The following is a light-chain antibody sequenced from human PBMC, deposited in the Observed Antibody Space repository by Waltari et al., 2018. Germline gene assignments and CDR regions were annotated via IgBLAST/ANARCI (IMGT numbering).Light chain of an antibody. CDR2: EVT. CDR1: SRDVGGYNY. J-gene: IGLJ3*02. CDR3: SSYAGSNKGV. V-gene: IGLV2-8*01. Sequence: QSALTQPPSASGSPGPSVTISCPGTSRDVGGYNYVSWYQQHPGKAPKLMIYEVTKRPSGVPDRCSGSKSGNTASLTVSGLQAEDEADYYCSSYAGSNKGVFGGGTKLTVL.